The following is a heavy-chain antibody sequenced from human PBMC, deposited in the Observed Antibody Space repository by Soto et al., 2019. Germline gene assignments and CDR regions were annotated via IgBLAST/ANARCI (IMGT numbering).Heavy chain of an antibody. CDR2: IHSGGRT. Sequence: GGSLRLSCAVSGFSVSSNYMSWVRQAPGKGLEWVSVIHSGGRTYYADSVKGRFTISRDNSKNAVYLQMSSLRAEDTAVYYCARGGRITIFGVAFDPWGQGTLVTVSS. CDR1: GFSVSSNY. J-gene: IGHJ5*02. D-gene: IGHD3-3*01. CDR3: ARGGRITIFGVAFDP. V-gene: IGHV3-53*01.